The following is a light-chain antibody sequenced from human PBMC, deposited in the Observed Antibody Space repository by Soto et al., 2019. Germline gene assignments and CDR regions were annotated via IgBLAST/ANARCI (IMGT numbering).Light chain of an antibody. CDR1: QCIXSC. V-gene: IGKV1-5*03. CDR2: TAS. CDR3: QQYNSYPWT. J-gene: IGKJ1*01. Sequence: IQMTQCPSTLSASAGDSVTITCRSSQCIXSCLAWYQQKPGKPPKILXYTASSLESGGPSRLSGSGSGTEFTLPISSLQPDDFATYYCQQYNSYPWTFGQGTKVDIK.